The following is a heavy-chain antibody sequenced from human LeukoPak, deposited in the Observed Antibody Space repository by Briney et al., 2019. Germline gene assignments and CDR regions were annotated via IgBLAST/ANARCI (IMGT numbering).Heavy chain of an antibody. CDR1: GFTFSSYA. J-gene: IGHJ4*02. CDR3: SSASLAWAGFDY. Sequence: GGSLRLSCAASGFTFSSYAMSWVRQAPGKGLEWVSAISGSGGSTYYADSVKGRFSISRDNSKNTLYLQMNSLRAEDTVVYYCSSASLAWAGFDYWGQGTLVTVSS. CDR2: ISGSGGST. V-gene: IGHV3-23*01. D-gene: IGHD2-2*01.